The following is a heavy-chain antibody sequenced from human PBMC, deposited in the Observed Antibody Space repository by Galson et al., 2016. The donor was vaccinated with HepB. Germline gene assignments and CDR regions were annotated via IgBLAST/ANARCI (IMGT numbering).Heavy chain of an antibody. CDR3: ASWWQTPASYFDY. V-gene: IGHV3-7*01. CDR2: IKQDGSEK. Sequence: SLRLSCAASGFTFSSDWMSWVRQAPGKGLEWVANIKQDGSEKSYADSVKGRFTISRDNAKNSLYLQMNSLRAEDTAVYYCASWWQTPASYFDYWGQGTLVTVSA. CDR1: GFTFSSDW. D-gene: IGHD2-8*02. J-gene: IGHJ4*02.